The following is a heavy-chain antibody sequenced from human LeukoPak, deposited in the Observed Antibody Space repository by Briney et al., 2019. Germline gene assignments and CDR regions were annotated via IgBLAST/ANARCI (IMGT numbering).Heavy chain of an antibody. D-gene: IGHD1-7*01. CDR1: GFTFSTYA. CDR2: ISGSDDNT. CDR3: AEGAGTTFRFRTYSYFYHMDV. V-gene: IGHV3-23*01. Sequence: PGGSLRLSCAASGFTFSTYAMSWVRQAPGKGLEWVSSISGSDDNTYYADSVKGRFTISRDNSKNTLYLQMNSLRAEDTAVYYCAEGAGTTFRFRTYSYFYHMDVWGKGTTVTVSS. J-gene: IGHJ6*03.